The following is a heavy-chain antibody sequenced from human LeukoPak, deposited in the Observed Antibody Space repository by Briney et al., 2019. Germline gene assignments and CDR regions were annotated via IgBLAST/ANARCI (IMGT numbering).Heavy chain of an antibody. J-gene: IGHJ4*02. Sequence: SETLSLTCTVSGGSISSYYWSWIRQPAGKGLEWIGRIYTSGSTNYNPSLKSRVTISVDTSKNQFSLRLSSVTAADTALYYCARVTGYMVEDYFDYWGQGTLVTVSS. V-gene: IGHV4-4*07. D-gene: IGHD6-13*01. CDR1: GGSISSYY. CDR3: ARVTGYMVEDYFDY. CDR2: IYTSGST.